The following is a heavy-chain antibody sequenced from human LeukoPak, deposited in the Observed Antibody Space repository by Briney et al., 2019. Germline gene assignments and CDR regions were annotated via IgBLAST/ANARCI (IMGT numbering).Heavy chain of an antibody. V-gene: IGHV4-39*01. D-gene: IGHD3-16*01. CDR3: ARRGDP. CDR2: IYYSGIT. CDR1: GGSISSGSYY. Sequence: SETLSLTCTVSGGSISSGSYYWGWIRQPPGKGLEWIGSIYYSGITHYKPSLKSRVTISADTSKNQFSLELSSVTAADTAVYYCARRGDPWGQGTLVTVSS. J-gene: IGHJ5*02.